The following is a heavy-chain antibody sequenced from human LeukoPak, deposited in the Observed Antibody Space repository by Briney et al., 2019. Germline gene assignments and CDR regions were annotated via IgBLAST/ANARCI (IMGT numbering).Heavy chain of an antibody. Sequence: SVKVSCKASGYTFTSYYMHWVRQAPGQGLEWMGGIIPIFGTANYAQKFQGRVTITADESTSTAYMELSSLRSEDTAAYYCARGRNYYDSSGYPGPMYNWFDPWGQGTLVTVSS. D-gene: IGHD3-22*01. CDR1: GYTFTSYY. V-gene: IGHV1-69*13. CDR3: ARGRNYYDSSGYPGPMYNWFDP. J-gene: IGHJ5*02. CDR2: IIPIFGTA.